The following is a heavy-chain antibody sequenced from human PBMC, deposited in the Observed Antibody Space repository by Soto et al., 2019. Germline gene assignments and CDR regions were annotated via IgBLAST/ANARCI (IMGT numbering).Heavy chain of an antibody. J-gene: IGHJ3*02. CDR3: ARGLRRWLQLDAFDI. CDR2: MNPNSGDT. D-gene: IGHD5-12*01. CDR1: GYAFSSYD. V-gene: IGHV1-8*01. Sequence: ASVKVSCKASGYAFSSYDINWVRQATGQGLEWMGWMNPNSGDTGYVEKFQGRVTMTRDTSITTAYMELSSLRSEDTAVYYCARGLRRWLQLDAFDIWGQGTMVTVPS.